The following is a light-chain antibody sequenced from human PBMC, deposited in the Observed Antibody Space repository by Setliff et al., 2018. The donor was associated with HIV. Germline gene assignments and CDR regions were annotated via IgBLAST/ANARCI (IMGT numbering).Light chain of an antibody. CDR1: NSNIGSNT. CDR3: AAWDDRLNGFYV. CDR2: SND. V-gene: IGLV1-44*01. Sequence: QSALTQPPSASGTPGQRVTISCSGSNSNIGSNTVNWYQQLPGTAPKLFIYSNDQRPSGVPDRFSGSKSGTSASLAISGLQSADEANYYCAAWDDRLNGFYVFGTGTKVTVL. J-gene: IGLJ1*01.